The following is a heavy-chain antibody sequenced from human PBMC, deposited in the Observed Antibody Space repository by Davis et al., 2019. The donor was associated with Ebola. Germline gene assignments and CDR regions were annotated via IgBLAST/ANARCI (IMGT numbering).Heavy chain of an antibody. CDR2: IRSKANSYAT. CDR1: GFTFSGSA. Sequence: GGSLRLSCAASGFTFSGSAMHWVRQASGKGLEWVGRIRSKANSYATAYAASVKGRFTISRDDSKNTAYLQMNSLKTEDTAVYYCTTDEYYYDSSGYYYSDYWGQGTLVTVSS. V-gene: IGHV3-73*01. J-gene: IGHJ4*02. D-gene: IGHD3-22*01. CDR3: TTDEYYYDSSGYYYSDY.